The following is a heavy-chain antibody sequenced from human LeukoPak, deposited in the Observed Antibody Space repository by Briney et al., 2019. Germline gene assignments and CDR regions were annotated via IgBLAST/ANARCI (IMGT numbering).Heavy chain of an antibody. CDR2: IYPADSDT. CDR1: GYIFTNYW. V-gene: IGHV5-51*01. D-gene: IGHD2-2*02. CDR3: AGHSFDTVDAFDV. Sequence: RGESLKMSCQVSGYIFTNYWIGWVRQMPGKGLESMGIIYPADSDTTYSPSFQGQVTISADKSISTAYLQWRSLRASDTAMYFCAGHSFDTVDAFDVWGQGTIVTVSA. J-gene: IGHJ3*01.